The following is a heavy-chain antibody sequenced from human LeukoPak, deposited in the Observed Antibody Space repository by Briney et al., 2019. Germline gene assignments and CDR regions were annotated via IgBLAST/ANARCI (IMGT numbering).Heavy chain of an antibody. CDR3: ARASGGLVSFDY. V-gene: IGHV4-30-2*01. J-gene: IGHJ4*02. D-gene: IGHD3/OR15-3a*01. Sequence: SETLSLTCAVSGGSISSGGYSWSWIRQPPGKGLEWIGYIYHSGSTYYNPSLKSRVTISVDRSKNQFSLKLSSVTAADTAVYYCARASGGLVSFDYWGQGTLVTVSS. CDR1: GGSISSGGYS. CDR2: IYHSGST.